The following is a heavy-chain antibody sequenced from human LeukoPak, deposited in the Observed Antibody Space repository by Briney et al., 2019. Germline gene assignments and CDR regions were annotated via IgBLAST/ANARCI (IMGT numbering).Heavy chain of an antibody. D-gene: IGHD3-22*01. Sequence: GGSLRLSCAASGFTFSDYYMSWIRQAPGKGLEWVSYISSSGSTIYYADSVKGRFTISRDNAKNSLYLQMNSLRAKDTAVYYCARDDYYYDSSGYADYWGQGTLVTVSS. CDR2: ISSSGSTI. CDR1: GFTFSDYY. V-gene: IGHV3-11*01. CDR3: ARDDYYYDSSGYADY. J-gene: IGHJ4*02.